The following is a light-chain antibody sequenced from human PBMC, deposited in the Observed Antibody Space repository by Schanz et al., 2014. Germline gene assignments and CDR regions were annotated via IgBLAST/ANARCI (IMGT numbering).Light chain of an antibody. Sequence: EIVLTQSPGTLSLSPGERATLSCRASQSVSSSYLAWYQQKPGQAPRLLIYGASSRATGIPDRFSGSGSGTDFTLTISRLEPEDFAVYYCQLRSNWPPGVLAFGGGTKVEMK. CDR2: GAS. V-gene: IGKV3D-20*02. CDR3: QLRSNWPPGVLA. J-gene: IGKJ4*01. CDR1: QSVSSSY.